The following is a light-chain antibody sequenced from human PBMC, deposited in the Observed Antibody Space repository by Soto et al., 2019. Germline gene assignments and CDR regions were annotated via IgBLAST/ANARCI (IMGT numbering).Light chain of an antibody. CDR2: GAS. J-gene: IGKJ1*01. CDR3: QHYNNWPRT. CDR1: QSVSSN. Sequence: EIVMTQSPATLSVSPGERATLSCRASQSVSSNLAWYQHKPGQAPRLLIYGASTRATGIPARFSGSRSGTELIRTISSLHSEDFAVYYCQHYNNWPRTFGQGTKVEIK. V-gene: IGKV3-15*01.